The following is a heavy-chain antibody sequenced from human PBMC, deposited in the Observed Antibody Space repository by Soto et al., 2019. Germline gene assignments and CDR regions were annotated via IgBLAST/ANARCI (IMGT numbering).Heavy chain of an antibody. Sequence: SLRLSCVASGFTFSSYAMSWVRQAPGKGLEWVSAIGGSGGSTYYADSVKGRFTISRDNSKNTLYLQMNSLRGDDTAVYYCAKARSSWAYYYGLDVWGQGTTVTVSS. CDR1: GFTFSSYA. CDR3: AKARSSWAYYYGLDV. V-gene: IGHV3-23*01. D-gene: IGHD6-13*01. CDR2: IGGSGGST. J-gene: IGHJ6*02.